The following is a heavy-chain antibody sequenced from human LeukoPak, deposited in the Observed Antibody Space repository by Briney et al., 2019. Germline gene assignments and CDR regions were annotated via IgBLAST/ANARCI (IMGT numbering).Heavy chain of an antibody. CDR2: IYYSGST. CDR1: GGSIRSGGYY. Sequence: SETLSLTCTVSGGSIRSGGYYWSWIRQHPGKGLEWIGYIYYSGSTYYNPSLKSRLTISVDTSKNQFSLKLSSVTAADTAVYYCARDSRVGPTSRYYFDYWGQGTLVTVSS. J-gene: IGHJ4*02. D-gene: IGHD1-26*01. CDR3: ARDSRVGPTSRYYFDY. V-gene: IGHV4-31*03.